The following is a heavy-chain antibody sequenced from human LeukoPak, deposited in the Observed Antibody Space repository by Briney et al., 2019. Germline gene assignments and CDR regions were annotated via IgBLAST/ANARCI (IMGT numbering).Heavy chain of an antibody. V-gene: IGHV3-21*01. D-gene: IGHD3-10*02. CDR1: GFTFSSYW. J-gene: IGHJ4*02. Sequence: GGSLRLSCAASGFTFSSYWMSWVRQAPGKGLEWVSSISSSSSYIYYADSLRGRFTISRDNAKNSLYLQMNSLRAEDTAVYYCARGTMFPYYFDYWGQGTLVTVSS. CDR3: ARGTMFPYYFDY. CDR2: ISSSSSYI.